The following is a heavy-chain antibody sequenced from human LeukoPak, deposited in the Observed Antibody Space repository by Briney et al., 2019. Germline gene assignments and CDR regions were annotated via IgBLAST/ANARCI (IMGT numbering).Heavy chain of an antibody. J-gene: IGHJ4*02. CDR1: GFTFSSYG. CDR2: ISGSGGST. CDR3: ARGAYSRGWTTFDY. V-gene: IGHV3-23*01. D-gene: IGHD6-19*01. Sequence: GGSLRLSCAASGFTFSSYGMSWVRQAPGKGLEWVSAISGSGGSTYYADSVKGRFTISRDNSKNTLYLQMNSLRAEDTAVYYCARGAYSRGWTTFDYWGQGILVTVSS.